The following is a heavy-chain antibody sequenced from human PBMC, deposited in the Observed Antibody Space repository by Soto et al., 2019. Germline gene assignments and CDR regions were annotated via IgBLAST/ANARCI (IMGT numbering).Heavy chain of an antibody. CDR1: GFTFSNYA. J-gene: IGHJ4*02. D-gene: IGHD2-21*02. CDR2: ISGGGGSS. V-gene: IGHV3-23*01. Sequence: EVQLLESGGGLVQPGGSLRLSCAASGFTFSNYAMSWVRQAPGKGLEWVSGISGGGGSSYYADSVKGRFTISRDNSKNPLYLQMNSLRAEDTAVYYFAHNCGVDCLSVFFYWGQGPLLIVSS. CDR3: AHNCGVDCLSVFFY.